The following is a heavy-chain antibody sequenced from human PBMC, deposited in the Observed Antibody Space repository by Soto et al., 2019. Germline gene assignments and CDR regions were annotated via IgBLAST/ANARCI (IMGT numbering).Heavy chain of an antibody. V-gene: IGHV3-23*01. CDR1: EFTFSSDA. CDR2: ITGSGSTT. Sequence: EVQLLESGGGLVQPGGSLRLSCAASEFTFSSDAMHWVRQAPGKGLEWVSGITGSGSTTFYADSVKGRFTISRDNSKNTLYLHMSSLRAEDTAIHYCAKDFTAHLSSWFHLWGQGTLVTVSS. CDR3: AKDFTAHLSSWFHL. J-gene: IGHJ5*02. D-gene: IGHD6-13*01.